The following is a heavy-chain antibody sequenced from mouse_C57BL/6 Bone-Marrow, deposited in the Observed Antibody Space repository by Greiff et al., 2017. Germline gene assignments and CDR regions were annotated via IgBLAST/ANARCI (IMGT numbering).Heavy chain of an antibody. CDR2: IHPNSGST. D-gene: IGHD2-3*01. CDR3: AREGDGYYFDY. V-gene: IGHV1-64*01. CDR1: GYTFTSYW. Sequence: VKLQQPGAELVKPGASVQLSCKASGYTFTSYWMHWVKQRPGQGLEWIGMIHPNSGSTNYNEKFKSKATLTVDKSSSTAYMQLSSLTSEDSAVYYGAREGDGYYFDYWGQGTTLTVSS. J-gene: IGHJ2*01.